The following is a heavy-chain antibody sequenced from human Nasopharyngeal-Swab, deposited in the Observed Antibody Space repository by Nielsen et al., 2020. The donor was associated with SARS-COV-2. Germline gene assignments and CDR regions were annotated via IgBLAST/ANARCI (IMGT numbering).Heavy chain of an antibody. CDR2: ISGSGGST. V-gene: IGHV3-23*01. CDR1: GFTFSSYA. D-gene: IGHD4-17*01. J-gene: IGHJ4*02. Sequence: GVLKISCAASGFTFSSYAMSWVRQAPGKGLEWVSAISGSGGSTYYADSVKGRFTISRDNSKNTLYLQMNSLRAEDTAVYYCAKLHHYYGESDYWGRGTLVTVSS. CDR3: AKLHHYYGESDY.